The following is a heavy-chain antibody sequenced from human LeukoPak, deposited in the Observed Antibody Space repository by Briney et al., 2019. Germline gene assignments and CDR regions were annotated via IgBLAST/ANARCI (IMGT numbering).Heavy chain of an antibody. CDR3: ARGGGLDV. CDR1: GFTFSSYA. J-gene: IGHJ6*02. CDR2: ISYDGGNK. Sequence: PGGSLRLSCAASGFTFSSYAMHWVCQAPGKGLEWVAVISYDGGNKYNADSVKGRFSISRDNAKNSLYLQMSNLRAEDTAAYFCARGGGLDVWGQGATVTVSS. V-gene: IGHV3-30-3*01. D-gene: IGHD3-16*01.